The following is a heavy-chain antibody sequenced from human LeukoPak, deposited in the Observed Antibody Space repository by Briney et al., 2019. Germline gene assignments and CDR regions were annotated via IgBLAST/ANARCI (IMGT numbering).Heavy chain of an antibody. Sequence: GGSLRLSCAASGFTFNTYTMHWVRQAPGEGLQWVALMSYDRSNEHYADSVKGRFTISRDNSKNTLYLQMTSLRLEDTAVYYCARERSRSDDAFDIWGQGTLVTVSS. CDR1: GFTFNTYT. J-gene: IGHJ3*02. V-gene: IGHV3-30*04. CDR2: MSYDRSNE. CDR3: ARERSRSDDAFDI.